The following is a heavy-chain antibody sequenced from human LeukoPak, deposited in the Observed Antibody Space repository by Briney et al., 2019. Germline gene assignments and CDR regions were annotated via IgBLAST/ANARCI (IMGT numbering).Heavy chain of an antibody. CDR2: IYPGDSDT. CDR3: ARRSDILTGYYKSSYYFDS. CDR1: GYSFTSYW. D-gene: IGHD3-9*01. J-gene: IGHJ4*02. V-gene: IGHV5-51*01. Sequence: GESLKISCKGSGYSFTSYWIGWVRQMPGKGLEWMGIIYPGDSDTRYSPSFQGQVTISADKSISTAYLQWSSLKASDTPMYYLARRSDILTGYYKSSYYFDSWGQGTLVTVSS.